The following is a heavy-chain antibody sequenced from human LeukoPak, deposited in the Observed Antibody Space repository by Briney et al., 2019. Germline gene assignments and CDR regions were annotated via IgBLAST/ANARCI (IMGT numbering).Heavy chain of an antibody. CDR1: GFTFSDHY. CDR2: IRNKANSYTT. J-gene: IGHJ4*02. D-gene: IGHD2-15*01. V-gene: IGHV3-72*01. Sequence: GGSLRRYCAASGFTFSDHYMDWVRKAPGKGLDWVGRIRNKANSYTTEYAASVKGRFTISRDDSKNSLYLQMNSLKIEDTAVYYCAKAHPRSRFDSWGQGTLVTVSS. CDR3: AKAHPRSRFDS.